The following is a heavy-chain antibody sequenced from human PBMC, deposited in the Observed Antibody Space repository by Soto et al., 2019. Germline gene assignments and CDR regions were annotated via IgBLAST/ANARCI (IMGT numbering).Heavy chain of an antibody. CDR1: GFTVSSSA. V-gene: IGHV3-23*01. Sequence: EVQLLESGGGLVQPGGSLRLSCVISGFTVSSSAMPWVRQAPGKGLEWVSTLSAGGSTYFAASVRGRFTISRNSSANTLYLQMGSLKAEDTAVYYCAKDRGSGGIVTGTPDSWGPGTLVTVSS. CDR3: AKDRGSGGIVTGTPDS. J-gene: IGHJ4*02. D-gene: IGHD3-9*01. CDR2: LSAGGST.